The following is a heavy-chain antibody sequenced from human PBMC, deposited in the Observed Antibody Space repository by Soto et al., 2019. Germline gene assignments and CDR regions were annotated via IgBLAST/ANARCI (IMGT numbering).Heavy chain of an antibody. D-gene: IGHD6-19*01. V-gene: IGHV1-69*01. CDR1: GGTFSSYA. Sequence: QVQLVQSGAEVKKPGSSVKVSCKASGGTFSSYAISWVRQAPGQGLEWMGGIIPIFGTANYAQKFQGRVTITADESTSTAYMELSSVRSEDTAVYYCARDHPPLYSSGWYPPDYYYYYGMDVWGRGTTVTVSS. J-gene: IGHJ6*02. CDR3: ARDHPPLYSSGWYPPDYYYYYGMDV. CDR2: IIPIFGTA.